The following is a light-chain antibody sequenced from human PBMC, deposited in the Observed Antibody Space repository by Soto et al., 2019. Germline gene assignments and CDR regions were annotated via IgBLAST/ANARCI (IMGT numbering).Light chain of an antibody. Sequence: QSVLAQPPSVSGAPGQKVTISCAGSSSNIGAGYDLHRYQQLPGTAPKLLLYGNSNRPSGVPDRFSGSKSGTSASLAITGLQAEAAADYHCQSYDSSLSAYVFGTGTRSPS. CDR2: GNS. CDR1: SSNIGAGYD. V-gene: IGLV1-40*01. J-gene: IGLJ1*01. CDR3: QSYDSSLSAYV.